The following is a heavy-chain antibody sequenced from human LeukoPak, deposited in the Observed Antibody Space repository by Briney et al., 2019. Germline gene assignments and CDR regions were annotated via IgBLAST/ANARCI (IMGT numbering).Heavy chain of an antibody. CDR1: GFTVSSNY. Sequence: GGSLRLSCAASGFTVSSNYMSWVRQAPGKGLEWVSVIYSGGSTYYADSVKGRFIISRDNSKNTLYLQMNSLRAEDTAVYYCASSDLAYCGGDCRPYGMDVWGQGTTVTVSS. CDR2: IYSGGST. J-gene: IGHJ6*02. CDR3: ASSDLAYCGGDCRPYGMDV. V-gene: IGHV3-66*01. D-gene: IGHD2-21*02.